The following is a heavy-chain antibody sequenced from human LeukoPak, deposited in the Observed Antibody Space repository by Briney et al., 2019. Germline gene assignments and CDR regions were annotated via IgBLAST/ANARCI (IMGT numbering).Heavy chain of an antibody. CDR3: AREGRGYSYGYYYYYMDV. CDR1: GGSISSSSYY. CDR2: IYYSGST. V-gene: IGHV4-39*07. Sequence: SETLSLTCTVSGGSISSSSYYWGWIRQPPGKGLEWIGSIYYSGSTYYNPSLKSRVTISVDTSKNQFYLKLSSVTAADTAVYYCAREGRGYSYGYYYYYMDVWGKGTTVTVSS. J-gene: IGHJ6*03. D-gene: IGHD5-18*01.